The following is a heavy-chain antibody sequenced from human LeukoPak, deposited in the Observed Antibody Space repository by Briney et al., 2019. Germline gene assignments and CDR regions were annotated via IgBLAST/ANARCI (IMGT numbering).Heavy chain of an antibody. V-gene: IGHV1-18*01. D-gene: IGHD3-9*01. CDR2: ISAYNGNT. J-gene: IGHJ4*02. Sequence: ASVKVSRKAAGYTFTSYGIGGVRQAPGQGLEWMGWISAYNGNTNYAQKLQGRVTMTTDTSTSTAYMELRSLRSDDTAVYYCARVGDILTGYYLAQKLDYWGQGTLVTVSS. CDR1: GYTFTSYG. CDR3: ARVGDILTGYYLAQKLDY.